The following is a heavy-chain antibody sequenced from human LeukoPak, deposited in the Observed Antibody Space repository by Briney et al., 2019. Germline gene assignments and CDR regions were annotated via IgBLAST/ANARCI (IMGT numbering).Heavy chain of an antibody. CDR1: GGSISSGDYY. CDR2: IYYSGST. V-gene: IGHV4-30-4*02. J-gene: IGHJ4*02. D-gene: IGHD6-19*01. CDR3: ARCRYSSGWYKGHFDY. Sequence: SETLSLTCTVSGGSISSGDYYWSWIRQPPGKGLEWIGYIYYSGSTYYNPSLKSRVTISVDTSKNQFSLKLSSVTAADTAVYYCARCRYSSGWYKGHFDYWGQGTLVTVSS.